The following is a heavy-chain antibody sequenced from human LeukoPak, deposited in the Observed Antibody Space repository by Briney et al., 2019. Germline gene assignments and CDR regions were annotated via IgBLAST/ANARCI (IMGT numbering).Heavy chain of an antibody. D-gene: IGHD5-18*01. CDR1: GGSISSYY. CDR3: ARHNVDTAIFDY. V-gene: IGHV4-59*08. CDR2: IYYSGST. Sequence: TSETLSLTCTVSGGSISSYYWSWIRQPPGKGLEWIGYIYYSGSTNYNPSPKSRVTISVDTSNNQFSLKLTSVTAADTAVYYCARHNVDTAIFDYWGQGTLVTVSS. J-gene: IGHJ4*02.